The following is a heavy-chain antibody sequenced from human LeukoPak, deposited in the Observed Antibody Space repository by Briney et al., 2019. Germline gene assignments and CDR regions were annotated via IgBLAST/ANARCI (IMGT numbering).Heavy chain of an antibody. J-gene: IGHJ4*02. V-gene: IGHV3-9*01. Sequence: GRSLRLSCAASGFTFDDYAMHWVRQAPGKGLEWVSGISWNSGSIGYADSVKGRFTISRDNAKNSLYLQMNSLRAEDTALYYCAKDSSSSWYGGGFAYWGQGTLATVSS. D-gene: IGHD6-13*01. CDR2: ISWNSGSI. CDR3: AKDSSSSWYGGGFAY. CDR1: GFTFDDYA.